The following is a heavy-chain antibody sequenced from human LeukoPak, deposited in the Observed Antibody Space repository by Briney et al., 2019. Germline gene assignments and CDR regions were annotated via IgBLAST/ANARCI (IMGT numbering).Heavy chain of an antibody. V-gene: IGHV5-51*01. CDR1: GYSFTSYW. J-gene: IGHJ6*03. Sequence: GESLKISCKSSGYSFTSYWIGWVRQMPGKGLEWVGIIYPDDSDTRYSPSFEGQVTISADRSINTAFLQWSSLKASDTAMYYCATSTFGGGYYYYYMDVWGMGTSVIVSS. CDR3: ATSTFGGGYYYYYMDV. CDR2: IYPDDSDT. D-gene: IGHD3-16*01.